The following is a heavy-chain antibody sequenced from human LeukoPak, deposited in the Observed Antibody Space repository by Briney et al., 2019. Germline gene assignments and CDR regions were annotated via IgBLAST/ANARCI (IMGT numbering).Heavy chain of an antibody. CDR3: ARGVQPLAANTLAY. Sequence: AGSLRLSCAASGFTVITNDMTWVRQAPGKGLEWVAVLYSDGNTKYADSVQGRFTISRDNSKNTLYLEMNSLSPDDTAVYYCARGVQPLAANTLAYWGQGTLVTVSS. CDR2: LYSDGNT. J-gene: IGHJ4*02. D-gene: IGHD3-16*01. CDR1: GFTVITND. V-gene: IGHV3-53*01.